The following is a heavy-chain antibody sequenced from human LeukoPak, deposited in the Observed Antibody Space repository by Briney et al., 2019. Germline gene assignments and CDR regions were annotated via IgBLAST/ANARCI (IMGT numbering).Heavy chain of an antibody. CDR3: ARAVYYYDSSGYYSYYFDY. CDR1: GGSFSSYY. Sequence: SETLSLTCAVYGGSFSSYYWSWIRQPPGKGLEWIGYIYYSGSTNYNPSLKSRVTISVDTSKNQFSLKLSSVTAADTAVYYCARAVYYYDSSGYYSYYFDYWGQGTLVTVSS. D-gene: IGHD3-22*01. J-gene: IGHJ4*02. CDR2: IYYSGST. V-gene: IGHV4-59*08.